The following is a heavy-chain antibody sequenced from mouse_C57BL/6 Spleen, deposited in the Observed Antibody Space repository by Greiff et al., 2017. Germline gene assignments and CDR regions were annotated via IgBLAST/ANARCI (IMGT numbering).Heavy chain of an antibody. D-gene: IGHD3-2*02. V-gene: IGHV5-16*01. CDR2: INYDGSST. CDR1: GFTFSDYY. CDR3: ARISTAQGFAY. J-gene: IGHJ3*01. Sequence: EVHLVESEGGLVQPGSSMKLSCTASGFTFSDYYMAWVRQVPEKGLEWVANINYDGSSTYYLDSLKSRFIISRDNAKNILYLQMSSLKSEDTSTYYCARISTAQGFAYWGQVTLVTVSA.